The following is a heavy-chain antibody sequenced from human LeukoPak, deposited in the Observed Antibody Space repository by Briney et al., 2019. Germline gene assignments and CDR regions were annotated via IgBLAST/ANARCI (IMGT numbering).Heavy chain of an antibody. D-gene: IGHD4-17*01. V-gene: IGHV3-21*01. CDR2: ISSGGDYK. J-gene: IGHJ4*02. Sequence: GGSLRLSCAASGFTFSSYSLNWVRQAPGKGLEWDSSISSGGDYKHYADSVKGRLTISRDNAKNSLFLQMNSLRAEDTAVYYCAGDEMTTVTTGDDWGQGTLVTVSS. CDR1: GFTFSSYS. CDR3: AGDEMTTVTTGDD.